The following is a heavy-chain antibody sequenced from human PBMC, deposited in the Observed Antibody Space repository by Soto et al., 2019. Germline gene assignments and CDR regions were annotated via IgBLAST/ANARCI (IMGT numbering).Heavy chain of an antibody. CDR1: GFSLSTTGVD. CDR3: VQSRCGGDCLQSYSSHSYYGLDV. CDR2: IYWDDDK. J-gene: IGHJ6*02. Sequence: QITLKESGPTLVKPTQTLTLTCTFSGFSLSTTGVDVGWIRQPPGKALEWLALIYWDDDKRYNPSLKSRLTITKDTSKNQVVRTMTNMDPVDTATYYCVQSRCGGDCLQSYSSHSYYGLDVWGQGTTVTVSS. V-gene: IGHV2-5*02. D-gene: IGHD2-21*01.